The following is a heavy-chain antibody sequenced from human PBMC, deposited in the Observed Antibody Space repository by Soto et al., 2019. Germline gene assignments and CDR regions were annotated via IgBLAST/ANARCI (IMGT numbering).Heavy chain of an antibody. Sequence: EVQLVESGGGLVQPGRSLRLSCAASGFTFDDYAMHWVRQAPGKGLEWVSGINWNSGNIGYADSVKGRFTISRDNAKNSLYLQMNSLRAEDTALYYCAKDRTYSSSCRFDYWGQGTLVTVSS. V-gene: IGHV3-9*01. CDR1: GFTFDDYA. CDR2: INWNSGNI. D-gene: IGHD6-13*01. J-gene: IGHJ4*02. CDR3: AKDRTYSSSCRFDY.